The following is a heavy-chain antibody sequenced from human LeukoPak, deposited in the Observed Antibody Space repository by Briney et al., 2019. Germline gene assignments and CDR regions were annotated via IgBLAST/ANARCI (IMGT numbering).Heavy chain of an antibody. Sequence: PGGSLRLSCAASGFTFSGSVMHWVRQASGKGLEWVGQIARKGDNYATAYAASVKGRFTISRDDSKNTAYLQLNSLKTEDTAVYYCTPLVAGHAAFDYWGQGTLVTVSS. CDR3: TPLVAGHAAFDY. D-gene: IGHD6-19*01. J-gene: IGHJ4*02. CDR1: GFTFSGSV. CDR2: IARKGDNYAT. V-gene: IGHV3-73*01.